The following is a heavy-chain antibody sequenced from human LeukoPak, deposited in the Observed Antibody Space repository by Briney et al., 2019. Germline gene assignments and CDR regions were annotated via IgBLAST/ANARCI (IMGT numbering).Heavy chain of an antibody. D-gene: IGHD3-10*01. CDR1: GYSFSTYW. Sequence: GESLKISCKGSGYSFSTYWIGWVRQMPGKGLEWMGIIYPGDSDTGYSPSFQGQVTISDDKSISTAYLQWSSLKASDTAMYYCARRPPMVRGVNGNSFDFWGQGTLVTVSS. CDR2: IYPGDSDT. CDR3: ARRPPMVRGVNGNSFDF. V-gene: IGHV5-51*01. J-gene: IGHJ4*02.